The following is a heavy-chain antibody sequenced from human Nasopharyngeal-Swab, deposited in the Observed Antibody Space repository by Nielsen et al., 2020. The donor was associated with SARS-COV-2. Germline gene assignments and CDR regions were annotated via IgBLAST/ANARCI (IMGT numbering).Heavy chain of an antibody. J-gene: IGHJ4*02. Sequence: GGSLRLSCAASGFTFSSYAMSWVRQAPGKGLEWVSAISGSGGSTYYADSVKGRSTISTDNSKNTLYLQMNSLRAEDTAVYYCAKSFAALTTVSNFDYWGQGTLVTVSS. CDR3: AKSFAALTTVSNFDY. V-gene: IGHV3-23*01. CDR1: GFTFSSYA. CDR2: ISGSGGST. D-gene: IGHD4-17*01.